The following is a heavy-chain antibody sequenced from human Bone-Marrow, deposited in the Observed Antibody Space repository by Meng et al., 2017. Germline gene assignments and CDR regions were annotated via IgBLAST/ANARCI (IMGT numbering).Heavy chain of an antibody. D-gene: IGHD4-11*01. CDR2: INHSGST. Sequence: VRLQTWGSGLVKPSETLSLTCVVAGGSFSDSYWGWIRQPPGKGLEWIGEINHSGSTNYNPSLESRATISVDTSQNNLSLKLSSVTAADSAVYYCARGPTTMAHDFDYWGQGTLVTVSS. V-gene: IGHV4-34*01. CDR3: ARGPTTMAHDFDY. J-gene: IGHJ4*02. CDR1: GGSFSDSY.